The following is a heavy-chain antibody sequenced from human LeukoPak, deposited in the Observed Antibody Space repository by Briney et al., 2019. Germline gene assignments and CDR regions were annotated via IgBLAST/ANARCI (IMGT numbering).Heavy chain of an antibody. Sequence: SVKVSCKASGGTFSSYAISWVRQAPGQGLEWMGGIIPIFGTANYAQKFQGRVTITADESTSTAYMELSSLRSEDTAVYYCARGLAPMIVVVPFDYWGQGTLVTVSS. D-gene: IGHD3-22*01. CDR3: ARGLAPMIVVVPFDY. CDR1: GGTFSSYA. CDR2: IIPIFGTA. V-gene: IGHV1-69*13. J-gene: IGHJ4*02.